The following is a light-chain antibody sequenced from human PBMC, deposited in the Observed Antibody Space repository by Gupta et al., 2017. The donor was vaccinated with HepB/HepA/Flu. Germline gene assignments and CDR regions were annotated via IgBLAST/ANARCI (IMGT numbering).Light chain of an antibody. J-gene: IGLJ3*02. CDR1: SSDVGGYNY. CDR2: DVT. Sequence: QSALTQPRPVSGSPGQSVTISCTGTSSDVGGYNYVSWYQQHPGKAPKVTIYDVTKRPSGVPDRFSGSKSGNTASLTISGLQAEDESDYYCCSYAGSHTWVFGGGTKLTVL. V-gene: IGLV2-11*01. CDR3: CSYAGSHTWV.